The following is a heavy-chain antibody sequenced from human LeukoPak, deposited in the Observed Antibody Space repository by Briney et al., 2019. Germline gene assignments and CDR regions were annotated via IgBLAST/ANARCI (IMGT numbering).Heavy chain of an antibody. V-gene: IGHV3-11*04. CDR2: ISSSGSTI. J-gene: IGHJ4*02. CDR1: GFTFSDYY. D-gene: IGHD4-17*01. CDR3: ARDPYGDYDRETTVGDY. Sequence: GGSLRLSCAASGFTFSDYYMSWIRQAPGKGLEWVSYISSSGSTIYYADSVKGRFTISRDNAKNSLYLRMNSLRAEDTAVYYCARDPYGDYDRETTVGDYWGQGTLVTVSS.